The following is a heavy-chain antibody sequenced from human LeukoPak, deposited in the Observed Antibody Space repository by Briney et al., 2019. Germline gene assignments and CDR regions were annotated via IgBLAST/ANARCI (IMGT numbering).Heavy chain of an antibody. D-gene: IGHD4-17*01. Sequence: GGSLRLSCAASGFTFSSYSMNWVRQAPGKGLEWVSSISSSSYIHYADSVKGRFTISRDNAKNSLYLQMNSLRAEDTAVYYCARDSEDHDYGDYLLGGWFDPWGQGTLVTVSS. CDR3: ARDSEDHDYGDYLLGGWFDP. CDR1: GFTFSSYS. V-gene: IGHV3-21*01. CDR2: ISSSSYI. J-gene: IGHJ5*02.